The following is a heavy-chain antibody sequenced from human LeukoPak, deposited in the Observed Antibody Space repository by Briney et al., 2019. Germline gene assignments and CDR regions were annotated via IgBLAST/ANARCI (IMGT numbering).Heavy chain of an antibody. CDR1: GFTLSNYW. V-gene: IGHV3-7*01. CDR3: ARDRGYSTFDY. D-gene: IGHD3-22*01. CDR2: IKEDGTEK. Sequence: GGSLRLSCAAAGFTLSNYWMSWVRQAPGKGLEWVANIKEDGTEKNYVDSVKGRTTISRDDAKNSLYLQMSSLRAEDTAVYYCARDRGYSTFDYWGQGTLVTVSS. J-gene: IGHJ4*02.